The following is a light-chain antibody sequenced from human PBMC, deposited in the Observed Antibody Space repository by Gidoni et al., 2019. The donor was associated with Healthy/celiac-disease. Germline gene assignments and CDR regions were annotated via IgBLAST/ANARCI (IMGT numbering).Light chain of an antibody. CDR3: QVWDSSSDHVV. Sequence: SYVLTQPPSVSVAPGQTASITCWGNNIGSKSVHWYQQKPGQAPVLVVYDDSVQPSGIPERFSGSNSGNTATLTISRVEAGDEADYYCQVWDSSSDHVVFGGGTKLTVL. CDR1: NIGSKS. V-gene: IGLV3-21*02. J-gene: IGLJ2*01. CDR2: DDS.